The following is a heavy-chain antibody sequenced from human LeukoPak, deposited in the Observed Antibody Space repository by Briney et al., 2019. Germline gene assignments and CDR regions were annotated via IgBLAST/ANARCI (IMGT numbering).Heavy chain of an antibody. D-gene: IGHD3-10*01. CDR2: ISSSSSTI. CDR3: ARAPYTLLWFGELGL. V-gene: IGHV3-48*01. J-gene: IGHJ4*02. CDR1: GFTFSSYS. Sequence: GGSLRLSCAASGFTFSSYSMNWVRQAPGKGLEWVSYISSSSSTIYYADSVKGRFTISRDNAKNSLYLQMNSLRAEDTAVYYCARAPYTLLWFGELGLWGQGTLVTVSS.